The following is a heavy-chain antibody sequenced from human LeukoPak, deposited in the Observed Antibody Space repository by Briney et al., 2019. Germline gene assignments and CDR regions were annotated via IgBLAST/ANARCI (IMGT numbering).Heavy chain of an antibody. D-gene: IGHD1-26*01. V-gene: IGHV4-4*07. CDR3: ARGGSGSYSYYYYYMDV. Sequence: SETLSLTCTVSGGSISSYYWSWIRQPAGKGLEWIGRIYTSGSTNYNPSLKSRVTMSVDTSKNQFSLKLSSVTAADTAVYYCARGGSGSYSYYYYYMDVWGKGTTVTVSS. CDR1: GGSISSYY. J-gene: IGHJ6*03. CDR2: IYTSGST.